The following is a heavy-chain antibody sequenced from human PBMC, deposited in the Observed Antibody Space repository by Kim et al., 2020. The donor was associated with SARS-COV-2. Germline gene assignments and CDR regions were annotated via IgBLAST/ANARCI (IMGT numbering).Heavy chain of an antibody. CDR3: ARQAVAGSFDY. J-gene: IGHJ4*02. Sequence: TNHAQTSQGRLTITTDTSPSTAYMELRSLRVDDTAVYYCARQAVAGSFDYWGQGTLVTVSS. V-gene: IGHV1-18*01. D-gene: IGHD6-19*01. CDR2: T.